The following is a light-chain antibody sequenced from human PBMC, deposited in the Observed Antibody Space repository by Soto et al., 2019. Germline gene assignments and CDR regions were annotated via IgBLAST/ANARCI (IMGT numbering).Light chain of an antibody. CDR3: SSYTSSSVHL. V-gene: IGLV2-14*01. CDR1: SSDVGGYNY. CDR2: DVS. Sequence: QSALTQPASVSGSPGQSITISCTGTSSDVGGYNYVSWYQQHPGKAPKLMIYDVSNRPSGVSNRFSGSKSGNTASLTISGLQGEDEAYYYCSSYTSSSVHLFGSGTKVTDL. J-gene: IGLJ1*01.